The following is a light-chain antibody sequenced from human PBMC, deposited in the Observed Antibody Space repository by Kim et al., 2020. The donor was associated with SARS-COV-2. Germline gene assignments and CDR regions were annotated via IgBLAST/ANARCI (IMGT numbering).Light chain of an antibody. CDR1: QGISNS. J-gene: IGKJ2*01. CDR2: AAS. Sequence: DIQMTQSPSSLSASVGDRVTITCRASQGISNSLAWYQQKPGKAPKLLLYAASRLESGVPSRFSGSGSGTDYTLTISSLQPEDFATYYCQQYYSILPYTFGQGTKLEI. V-gene: IGKV1-NL1*01. CDR3: QQYYSILPYT.